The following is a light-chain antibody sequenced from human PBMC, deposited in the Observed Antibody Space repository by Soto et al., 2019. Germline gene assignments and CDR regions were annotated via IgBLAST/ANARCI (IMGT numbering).Light chain of an antibody. Sequence: DIQMTQSPSTLSASVGDRVTITCRASQSISSWLAWYQQKPGKAPKLQIYKASNLESGVPSRFSGIGYGTEFTLSINSLQPDDFATYYCQHYSSYSRTFGQGTKVEIK. V-gene: IGKV1-5*03. CDR2: KAS. CDR3: QHYSSYSRT. J-gene: IGKJ1*01. CDR1: QSISSW.